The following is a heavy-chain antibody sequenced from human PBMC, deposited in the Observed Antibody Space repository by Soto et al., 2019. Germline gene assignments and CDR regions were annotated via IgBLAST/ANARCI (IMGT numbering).Heavy chain of an antibody. CDR1: GGTFSSYA. CDR3: AAVVGATEPY. J-gene: IGHJ4*02. Sequence: GASVKVSCKASGGTFSSYAISWVRQAPGQGLEWMGGILPIFGTANYAQKFQGRVTITADESTSTAYMELSSLRSEDTAVYYCAAVVGATEPYWGQGTLVTVSS. CDR2: ILPIFGTA. V-gene: IGHV1-69*13. D-gene: IGHD1-26*01.